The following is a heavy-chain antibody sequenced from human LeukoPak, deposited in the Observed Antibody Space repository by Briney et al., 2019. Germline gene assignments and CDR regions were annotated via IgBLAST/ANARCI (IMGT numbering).Heavy chain of an antibody. CDR3: AMADLQRGLYYFDY. J-gene: IGHJ4*02. CDR2: ISSSSSYI. CDR1: GFTFSSYS. D-gene: IGHD4-17*01. Sequence: GGSLRLSCAASGFTFSSYSMNWVRQAPGKGLEWVSSISSSSSYIYYADSVKGRFTISRDNAKNSLYLQMNSLRAEDTAVYYCAMADLQRGLYYFDYWGQGTLVTVSS. V-gene: IGHV3-21*01.